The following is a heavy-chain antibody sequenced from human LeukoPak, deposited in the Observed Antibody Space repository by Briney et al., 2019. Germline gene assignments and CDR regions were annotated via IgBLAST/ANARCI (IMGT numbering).Heavy chain of an antibody. CDR3: AHTYSSGWFDY. Sequence: KESGPTLVKPTQTLTLTCTFSGFSLSTSGVGVGWIRQPPGKVLEWLALIYWDDDKPYSPSLKSRLTITKDTSKNQVVLTMTNMDPVDTATYYCAHTYSSGWFDYWGQGTLVTVSS. V-gene: IGHV2-5*02. CDR1: GFSLSTSGVG. J-gene: IGHJ4*02. D-gene: IGHD6-19*01. CDR2: IYWDDDK.